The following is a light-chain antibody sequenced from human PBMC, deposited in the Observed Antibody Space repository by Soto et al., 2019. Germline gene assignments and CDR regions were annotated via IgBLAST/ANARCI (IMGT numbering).Light chain of an antibody. V-gene: IGKV3-11*01. Sequence: EIVLTQSPATLSLSPGERATLSCRASQSVSSYLAWYQQKPGQAPRLLIYDASNRATGIPARFSGSGSGTDFTLTISSLXPEDFAVYYSQQRSNWPPYTFGGGTKVDIK. CDR3: QQRSNWPPYT. CDR2: DAS. CDR1: QSVSSY. J-gene: IGKJ4*01.